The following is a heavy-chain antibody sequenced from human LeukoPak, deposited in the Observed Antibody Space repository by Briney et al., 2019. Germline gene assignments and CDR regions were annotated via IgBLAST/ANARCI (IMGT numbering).Heavy chain of an antibody. CDR3: ARHYYYDSSGYYWFDY. CDR1: GYSFTNYW. CDR2: IYPGDSDT. Sequence: GESLKISCKGSGYSFTNYWIGWVRQMPGKGLEWMGIIYPGDSDTRYSPSFQGQVTISADKSISTAYLQWSSLKASDTAMYYCARHYYYDSSGYYWFDYWGQGTLVTVSS. D-gene: IGHD3-22*01. J-gene: IGHJ4*02. V-gene: IGHV5-51*01.